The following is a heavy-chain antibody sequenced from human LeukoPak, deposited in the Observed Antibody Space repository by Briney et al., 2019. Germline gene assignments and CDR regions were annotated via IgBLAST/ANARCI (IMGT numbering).Heavy chain of an antibody. CDR3: SRDRLGGLDY. CDR1: GFTFKNYW. D-gene: IGHD5-12*01. V-gene: IGHV3-21*01. CDR2: ISTTSTYI. J-gene: IGHJ4*02. Sequence: GGSLRLSCAASGFTFKNYWMSWVRQAPGKGLEWVSSISTTSTYIFYADSLKGRFTISRDNAKNSVYLQMNSLRPEDTAVYYCSRDRLGGLDYWGQGTLVTVSS.